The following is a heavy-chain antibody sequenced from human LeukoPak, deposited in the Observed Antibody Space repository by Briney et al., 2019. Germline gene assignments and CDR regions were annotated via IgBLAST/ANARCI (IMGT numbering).Heavy chain of an antibody. CDR3: ARDKGAAVGDFDY. V-gene: IGHV4-59*01. D-gene: IGHD6-13*01. J-gene: IGHJ4*02. CDR2: IYYSGST. CDR1: GGSISSYY. Sequence: PSETLSLTCTVSGGSISSYYWSWIRQPPGKGLEWIGYIYYSGSTNYNPSLKSRVTISVDTSKNQFSLKLSSVTAADTAVYYCARDKGAAVGDFDYWGQGTLVTVSS.